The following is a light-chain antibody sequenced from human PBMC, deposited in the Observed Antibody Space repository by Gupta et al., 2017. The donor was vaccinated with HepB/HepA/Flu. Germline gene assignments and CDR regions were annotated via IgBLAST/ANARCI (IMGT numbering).Light chain of an antibody. Sequence: QSVLTHSPSLSGTPGQRVTISCSGSSSNVGSKHVNWYQQHTGRAPKRLIYYNDERHSGVPARFSGSKSDTSATLAISGLQAEDEADYYCAAWDEILNGVVFGGGTKLTVL. J-gene: IGLJ2*01. CDR1: SSNVGSKH. V-gene: IGLV1-44*01. CDR2: YND. CDR3: AAWDEILNGVV.